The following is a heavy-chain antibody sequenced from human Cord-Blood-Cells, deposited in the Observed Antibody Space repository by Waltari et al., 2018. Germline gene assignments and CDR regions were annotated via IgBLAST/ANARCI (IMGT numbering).Heavy chain of an antibody. J-gene: IGHJ5*02. CDR2: IKQDGSEK. V-gene: IGHV3-7*01. CDR1: GFTLSRFG. Sequence: EVQLVESGGGLVPHGGSLRLTCAAPGFTLSRFGMSWVRQAPGKGLEWVGNIKQDGSEKYYVDSVKGRFTISSDNAKNSLYLQMNSLRAEDTAVYYCARDPKSWGQGTLVTVSS. CDR3: ARDPKS.